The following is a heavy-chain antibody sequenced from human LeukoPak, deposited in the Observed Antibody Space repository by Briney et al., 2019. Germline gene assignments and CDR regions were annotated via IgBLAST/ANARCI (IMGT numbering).Heavy chain of an antibody. CDR3: ARALVVVVVPAALNN. D-gene: IGHD2-2*01. CDR1: GFTFSSYG. J-gene: IGHJ4*02. CDR2: ISYDGSNK. V-gene: IGHV3-30*03. Sequence: PGGSLRLSCAASGFTFSSYGMHWVRQAPGKGLEWVAVISYDGSNKYYADSVKGRFTISRDNSKNTLYLQMNSLRAEDTAVYYCARALVVVVVPAALNNWGQGTLVTVSS.